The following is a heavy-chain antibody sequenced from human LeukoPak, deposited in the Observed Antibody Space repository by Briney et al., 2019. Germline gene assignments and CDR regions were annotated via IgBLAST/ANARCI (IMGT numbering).Heavy chain of an antibody. Sequence: ASVTVSCKASGYTFTSYYMHWVRQAPGQGLEWMGIINPSGGSTSYAQKFQGRVTMTRDTSTSTVYMELSSLRSEDTAVYYCARAYYDILTGYYMAYYYGMDVWGQGTTVTVSS. CDR2: INPSGGST. V-gene: IGHV1-46*01. J-gene: IGHJ6*02. D-gene: IGHD3-9*01. CDR1: GYTFTSYY. CDR3: ARAYYDILTGYYMAYYYGMDV.